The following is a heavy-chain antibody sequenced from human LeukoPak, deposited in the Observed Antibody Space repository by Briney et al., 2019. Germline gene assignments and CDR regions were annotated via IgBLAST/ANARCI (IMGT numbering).Heavy chain of an antibody. CDR1: GGSFSGYY. D-gene: IGHD2-2*01. Sequence: SETLSLTCAVYGGSFSGYYWSWIRQPPGKGLEWIGEINHSGITNYNPSLKSRVTISVDTSKNQFSLKLSSVTAADTAVYYCARRGCSSTSCPVGGYYYYGMDVWGKGTTVTVSS. J-gene: IGHJ6*04. CDR2: INHSGIT. V-gene: IGHV4-34*01. CDR3: ARRGCSSTSCPVGGYYYYGMDV.